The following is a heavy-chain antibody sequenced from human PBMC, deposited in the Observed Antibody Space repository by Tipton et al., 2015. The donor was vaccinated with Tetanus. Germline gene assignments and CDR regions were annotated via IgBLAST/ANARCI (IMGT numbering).Heavy chain of an antibody. V-gene: IGHV4-4*07. D-gene: IGHD1-26*01. J-gene: IGHJ6*02. Sequence: LRLSCTVSGGSLNTFYWNWIRQPAGKGLEWIGRVYSSGSTNYNPPLKSRVPMSIDGSKNQFSLELTSVTAADTAVYYCARDFRERSGTYYSYYYTMDVWGQGTTVTVSS. CDR2: VYSSGST. CDR3: ARDFRERSGTYYSYYYTMDV. CDR1: GGSLNTFY.